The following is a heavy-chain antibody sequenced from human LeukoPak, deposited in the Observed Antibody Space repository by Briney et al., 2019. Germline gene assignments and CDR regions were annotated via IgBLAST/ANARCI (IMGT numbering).Heavy chain of an antibody. CDR2: IYYSGST. J-gene: IGHJ6*03. V-gene: IGHV4-39*01. CDR1: GGSISSSSYY. Sequence: SETLSLTCTVSGGSISSSSYYWGWIRQPPGKGLEWIGSIYYSGSTYYNPSLKSRVTISVDTSKNQFSLKLSSVTAADTAVYYCARHGPYSSSSGYYYHYMDVWGKGTTVTVSS. CDR3: ARHGPYSSSSGYYYHYMDV. D-gene: IGHD6-6*01.